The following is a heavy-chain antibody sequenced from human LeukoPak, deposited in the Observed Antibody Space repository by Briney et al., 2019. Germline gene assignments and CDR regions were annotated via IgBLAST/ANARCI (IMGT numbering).Heavy chain of an antibody. CDR3: AKDVWDSSGYYYTPTGTYDAFDI. CDR2: ISGSGGST. Sequence: GGSLRLSCAASGFTFSSYAMSWVRPAPGKGLEWVSAISGSGGSTYYADSVKGRFTFSRDNSKNTLYLQMNSLRAEDTAVYYCAKDVWDSSGYYYTPTGTYDAFDIWGQGTMVTVSS. D-gene: IGHD3-22*01. J-gene: IGHJ3*02. CDR1: GFTFSSYA. V-gene: IGHV3-23*01.